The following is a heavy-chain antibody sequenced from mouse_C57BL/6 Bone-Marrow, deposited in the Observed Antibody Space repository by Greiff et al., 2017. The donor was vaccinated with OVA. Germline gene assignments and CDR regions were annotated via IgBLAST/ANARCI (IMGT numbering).Heavy chain of an antibody. V-gene: IGHV14-2*01. J-gene: IGHJ4*01. Sequence: EVHLVESGAELVKPGASVKLSCTASGFNIKDYYMHWVKQRTEQGLEWIGRIDPEDGETKYAPKFQGKATITADTSSNTAYLQLSSLTSEDTAVYYCATPYSNYENYAMDYWGQGTSVTVSS. CDR1: GFNIKDYY. D-gene: IGHD2-5*01. CDR3: ATPYSNYENYAMDY. CDR2: IDPEDGET.